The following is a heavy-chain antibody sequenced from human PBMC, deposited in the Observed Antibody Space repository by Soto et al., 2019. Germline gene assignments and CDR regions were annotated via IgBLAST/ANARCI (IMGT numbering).Heavy chain of an antibody. CDR1: GFTLSSFS. J-gene: IGHJ4*02. CDR2: IGGNGASA. CDR3: AKFSGGTCYYFDY. Sequence: PGGSLRLSCAASGFTLSSFSMTWVRQAPRKGLEWVSLIGGNGASAYYADSVKGRFTISRDNSKNTLFLQMNSLRAEDTAVYFCAKFSGGTCYYFDYWGQGTLVTVPS. D-gene: IGHD2-15*01. V-gene: IGHV3-23*01.